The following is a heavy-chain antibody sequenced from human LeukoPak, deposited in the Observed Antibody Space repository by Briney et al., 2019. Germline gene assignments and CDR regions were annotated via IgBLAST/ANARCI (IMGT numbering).Heavy chain of an antibody. V-gene: IGHV1-18*01. J-gene: IGHJ5*02. D-gene: IGHD3-16*01. CDR2: IGAFNGYT. Sequence: ASVKVSCKATGDTSTNYAIVWVRQAPGQGLEWMGWIGAFNGYTNYAQKLQGRVTLTTDTSTSTVYMHLRSLRPDDTAVYYCAREMGARAWLDPWGQGTLVTVSS. CDR1: GDTSTNYA. CDR3: AREMGARAWLDP.